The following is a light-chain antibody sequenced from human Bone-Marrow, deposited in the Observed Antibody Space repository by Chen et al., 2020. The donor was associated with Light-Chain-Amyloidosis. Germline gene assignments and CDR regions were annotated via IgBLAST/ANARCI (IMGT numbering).Light chain of an antibody. CDR3: QQYDAYPYT. Sequence: DIQMPQSPSPLSASVGDRVTITCRASQSVTNWFAWYQQKPGKAPTLLIYKASNLANGVPSRFGGSGYGTEFTLTISSLQPDDVATYYCQQYDAYPYTVGQGTKLEIK. CDR2: KAS. J-gene: IGKJ2*01. V-gene: IGKV1-5*03. CDR1: QSVTNW.